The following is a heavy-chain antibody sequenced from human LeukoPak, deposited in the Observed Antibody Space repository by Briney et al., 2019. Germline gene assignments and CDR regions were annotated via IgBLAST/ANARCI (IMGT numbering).Heavy chain of an antibody. CDR3: ARSPYVGDFWSGYWPISPYYYYYMDV. J-gene: IGHJ6*03. V-gene: IGHV1-18*01. CDR2: ISAYNGNT. Sequence: ASVKVSCKASGYTFTSYGISWVRQAPGQGLEWMGWISAYNGNTNYAQKLQGRVTMTTDTSTSTAYMELRSLRSDDTAVYYCARSPYVGDFWSGYWPISPYYYYYMDVWGKGTTVTVSS. D-gene: IGHD3-3*01. CDR1: GYTFTSYG.